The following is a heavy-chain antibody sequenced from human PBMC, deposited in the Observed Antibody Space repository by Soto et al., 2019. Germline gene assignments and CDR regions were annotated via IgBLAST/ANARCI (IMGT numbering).Heavy chain of an antibody. Sequence: QVQLQESGPGLVKPSQTLSLTCTVSGGSISSGGYYWSWIRQHPGKGLEWIGYIYYSGSTYYNPSLKSRVTISVDTSKNQFYLKLSSVTAADKAVYYCARRVPTVTTIDPWGQGTLVTVSS. CDR2: IYYSGST. V-gene: IGHV4-31*03. CDR3: ARRVPTVTTIDP. D-gene: IGHD4-17*01. CDR1: GGSISSGGYY. J-gene: IGHJ5*02.